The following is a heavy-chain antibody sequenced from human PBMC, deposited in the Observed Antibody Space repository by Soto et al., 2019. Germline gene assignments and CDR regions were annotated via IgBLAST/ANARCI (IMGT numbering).Heavy chain of an antibody. J-gene: IGHJ6*02. D-gene: IGHD5-18*01. CDR1: GGTFSSYA. Sequence: GASVKVSCKASGGTFSSYAISWVRQAPGQGLEWMGGIIPIFGTANYAQKFQGRVTITADESTSTAYMELSSLRSEDTAVYYCARFMSSDGGTNGMDVWGQGTTVTVSS. V-gene: IGHV1-69*13. CDR2: IIPIFGTA. CDR3: ARFMSSDGGTNGMDV.